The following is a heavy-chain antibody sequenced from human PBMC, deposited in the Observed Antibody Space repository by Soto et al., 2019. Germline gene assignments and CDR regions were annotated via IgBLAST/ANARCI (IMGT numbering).Heavy chain of an antibody. CDR2: ISYDGSNK. Sequence: QVQLVESGGGVVQPGRSLRLSCAASGFTFSSYAMHWVRQAPGKGLEWVAVISYDGSNKYYADSVKGRFTISRGNSKNTLYLQMNSLRAEDTAVYYCARERSSMDVWGQGTTVTVSS. CDR1: GFTFSSYA. V-gene: IGHV3-30-3*01. J-gene: IGHJ6*02. CDR3: ARERSSMDV.